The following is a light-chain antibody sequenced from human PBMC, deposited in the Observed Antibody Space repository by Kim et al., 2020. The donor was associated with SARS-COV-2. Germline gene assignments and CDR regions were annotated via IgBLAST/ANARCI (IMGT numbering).Light chain of an antibody. J-gene: IGKJ4*01. CDR3: QQYTTLLSVT. V-gene: IGKV1-33*01. Sequence: DIQMTQSPSSLSASVGDRVTTTCQASEDTSNYLNWYQQKLGKAPKLLIYDASNLESGVPSRFSGSGSGTHFTFTISSLQPDDFATYYCQQYTTLLSVTFGGGTKVDIK. CDR2: DAS. CDR1: EDTSNY.